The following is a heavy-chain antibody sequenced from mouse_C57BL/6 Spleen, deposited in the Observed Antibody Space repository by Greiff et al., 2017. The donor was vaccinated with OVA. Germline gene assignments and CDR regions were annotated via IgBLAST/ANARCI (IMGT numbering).Heavy chain of an antibody. CDR2: IYPRSGNT. V-gene: IGHV1-81*01. J-gene: IGHJ1*03. D-gene: IGHD1-1*01. CDR1: GYTFTSYG. CDR3: ARAGDYYGSSYRYFDG. Sequence: VQLQQSGAELARPGASVKLSCKASGYTFTSYGISWVKQRTGQGLEWIGEIYPRSGNTYYNEKFKGKATLTADKSSSTAYMELRSLTSEDSAVYFCARAGDYYGSSYRYFDGWGTGTTVTVSS.